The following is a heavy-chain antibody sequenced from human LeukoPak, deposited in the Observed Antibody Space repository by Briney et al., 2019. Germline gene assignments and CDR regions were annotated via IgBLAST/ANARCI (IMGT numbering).Heavy chain of an antibody. CDR1: GFTVSSNY. V-gene: IGHV3-53*04. D-gene: IGHD2-15*01. CDR3: ARDTPLCSGGSCYSGYFDY. Sequence: GGSLTLSCAASGFTVSSNYMSWVRQAPGKGLEWVSVIYSGGSTYYADSVKGRFTISRHNSKNTLYLQMNSLRAEDTAVYYCARDTPLCSGGSCYSGYFDYWGQGTLVTVSS. CDR2: IYSGGST. J-gene: IGHJ4*02.